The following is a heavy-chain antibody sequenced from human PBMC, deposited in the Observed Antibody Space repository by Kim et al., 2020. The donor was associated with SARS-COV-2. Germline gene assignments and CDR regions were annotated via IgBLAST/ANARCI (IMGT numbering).Heavy chain of an antibody. Sequence: GGSLRLSCAASGFTFSSYGMHWVRQAPGKGLEWVAVISYDGSNKYYADSVKGRFTISRDNSKNTLYLQMNSLRAEDTAVYYCARYITMIVVALDYWGQGTLVTVSS. CDR1: GFTFSSYG. CDR3: ARYITMIVVALDY. J-gene: IGHJ4*02. V-gene: IGHV3-33*05. D-gene: IGHD3-22*01. CDR2: ISYDGSNK.